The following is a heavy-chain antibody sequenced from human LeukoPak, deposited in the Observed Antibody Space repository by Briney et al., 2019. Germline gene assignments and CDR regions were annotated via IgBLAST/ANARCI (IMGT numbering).Heavy chain of an antibody. V-gene: IGHV4-4*07. D-gene: IGHD3-9*01. J-gene: IGHJ4*02. CDR3: ARGGRYYDILTGYTSAYYFDY. CDR2: IYTSGST. CDR1: GGPLSSYY. Sequence: SETLSLTCTVSGGPLSSYYWSWIRQPAGKGLEWIGRIYTSGSTYYNPSLKSRVTISVDTSKNQFSLKLSSVTAADTAVYYCARGGRYYDILTGYTSAYYFDYWGQGTLVTVSS.